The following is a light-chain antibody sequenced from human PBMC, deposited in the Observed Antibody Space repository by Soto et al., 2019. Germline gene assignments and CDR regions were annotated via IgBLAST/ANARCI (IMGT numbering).Light chain of an antibody. CDR2: AAS. CDR3: QQYGSSF. CDR1: QSVSSSY. J-gene: IGKJ4*01. V-gene: IGKV3-20*01. Sequence: EIVLTQSPSTLSLSPGERATLSCRASQSVSSSYLAWYQQKPGQAPRLLIYAASTRATGIPDRFSGSGSGTDFTLTISRLEPEDFAVYYCQQYGSSFFGGGTKVEIK.